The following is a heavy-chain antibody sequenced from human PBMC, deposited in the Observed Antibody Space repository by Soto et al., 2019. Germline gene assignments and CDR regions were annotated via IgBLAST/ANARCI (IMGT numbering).Heavy chain of an antibody. CDR3: HRSGSPY. CDR2: IRSKAYGGTT. Sequence: GGSLRLSCRASGFIFVDYAMSWFRQAPGKGLEWVGFIRSKAYGGTTEYAASVKGRFTISRDDSKSIAYLQMNGLKTEDTAVYYCHRSGSPYWGQGTLVTVSS. J-gene: IGHJ4*02. D-gene: IGHD3-10*01. CDR1: GFIFVDYA. V-gene: IGHV3-49*03.